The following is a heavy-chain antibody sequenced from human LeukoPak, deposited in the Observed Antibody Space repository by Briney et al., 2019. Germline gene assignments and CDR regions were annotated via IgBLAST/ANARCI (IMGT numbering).Heavy chain of an antibody. CDR1: GFTVSSNY. V-gene: IGHV3-53*01. CDR2: IYSGGST. CDR3: ARDLIVVVPAGHYYYYGMDV. Sequence: PGGSLRLSCAASGFTVSSNYMSWVRQAPGKGLEWVSVIYSGGSTYCADSVKGRFTISRDNSKNTLYLQMNSLRAEDTAVYYCARDLIVVVPAGHYYYYGMDVWGQGTTVTVSS. J-gene: IGHJ6*02. D-gene: IGHD2-2*01.